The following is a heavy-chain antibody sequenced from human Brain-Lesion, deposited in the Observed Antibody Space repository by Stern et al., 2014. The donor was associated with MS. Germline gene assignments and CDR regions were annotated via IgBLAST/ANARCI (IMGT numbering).Heavy chain of an antibody. CDR1: GFTFGNYW. V-gene: IGHV3-7*01. J-gene: IGHJ6*02. CDR3: ARVYKTIYGIVTQRGSGMDV. Sequence: EVQLVESGGGLVQPGGSLTISCTAAGFTFGNYWMTWVRQAPGNGLEWGANIKEDGREKNYVDSVKGRFTISRDNARNSLYLQMNSLRVEDTALYYCARVYKTIYGIVTQRGSGMDVWGQGTTVIVSS. CDR2: IKEDGREK. D-gene: IGHD3-3*01.